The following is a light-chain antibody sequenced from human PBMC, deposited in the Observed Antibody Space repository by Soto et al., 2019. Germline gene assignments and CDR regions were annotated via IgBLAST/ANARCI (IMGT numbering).Light chain of an antibody. CDR2: GTS. Sequence: ETVLTQSPGTLSLSPGERATLSCRASQTVSISYLAWYQQKPGQAPRLLIYGTSNRATGIPDRFSGSGSGTDFTLTIIRLEREDFAVYHCQQYGSSPKTFGQGTKVDIK. J-gene: IGKJ1*01. CDR1: QTVSISY. V-gene: IGKV3-20*01. CDR3: QQYGSSPKT.